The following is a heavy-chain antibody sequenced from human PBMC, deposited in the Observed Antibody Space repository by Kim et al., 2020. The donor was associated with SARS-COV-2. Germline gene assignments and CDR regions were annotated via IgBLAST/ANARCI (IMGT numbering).Heavy chain of an antibody. Sequence: ASVKVSCKASGYTFTSYAMNWVRQAPGQGLEWVGWINTNTGNPTYAQGFTGRFVFSLDTSVSTAYLQISSLKAEDTAVYYCARPDFWSGYYTGEPFEYWGQGTLVTVSS. CDR3: ARPDFWSGYYTGEPFEY. J-gene: IGHJ4*02. CDR1: GYTFTSYA. D-gene: IGHD3-3*01. CDR2: INTNTGNP. V-gene: IGHV7-4-1*02.